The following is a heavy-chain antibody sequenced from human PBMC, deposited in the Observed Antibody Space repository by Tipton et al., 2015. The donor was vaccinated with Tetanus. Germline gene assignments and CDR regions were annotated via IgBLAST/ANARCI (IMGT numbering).Heavy chain of an antibody. CDR3: ARGWDFWRGYGPTWVDP. D-gene: IGHD3-3*01. V-gene: IGHV3-21*01. CDR2: IGSTDYI. Sequence: GSLRLSCAASGFTFSSYSTNWVRQAPGKGLEWVSSIGSTDYIYYADSVRGRFTVSRDNAKNSLYLQMNSLRAEDTAVYYCARGWDFWRGYGPTWVDPWGQGTLVTVSS. J-gene: IGHJ5*02. CDR1: GFTFSSYS.